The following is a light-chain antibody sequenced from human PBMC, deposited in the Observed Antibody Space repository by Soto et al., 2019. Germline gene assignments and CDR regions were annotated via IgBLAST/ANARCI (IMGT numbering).Light chain of an antibody. CDR3: QQDYNLRT. Sequence: EIVLTQSPGTLSLSPVERATLSCMASQRVSGNFLAWYQEKPGQTPRLLIYGASSRATGIPDGFSGSGSGTDFTLTISSLQPEDFAVYYCQQDYNLRTFGQGTKVDI. J-gene: IGKJ1*01. CDR1: QRVSGNF. V-gene: IGKV3-20*01. CDR2: GAS.